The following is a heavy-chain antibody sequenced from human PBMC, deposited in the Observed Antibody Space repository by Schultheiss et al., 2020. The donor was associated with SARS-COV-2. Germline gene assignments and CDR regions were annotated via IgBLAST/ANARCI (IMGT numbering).Heavy chain of an antibody. D-gene: IGHD3-16*02. CDR1: GGTFSSYT. V-gene: IGHV1-69*02. CDR3: ARDTFGGVIVPIYY. Sequence: SVKVSCKASGGTFSSYTISWVRQAPGQGLEWMGRIIPILGIANYAQKFQGRVTITADKSTSTAYMELSSLRSEDTAVYYCARDTFGGVIVPIYYWGQGTLVTVSS. J-gene: IGHJ4*02. CDR2: IIPILGIA.